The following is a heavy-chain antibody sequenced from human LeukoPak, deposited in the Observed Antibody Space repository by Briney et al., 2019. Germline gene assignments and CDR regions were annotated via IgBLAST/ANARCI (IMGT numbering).Heavy chain of an antibody. CDR1: GFTFSSYA. CDR2: ISGSGGST. Sequence: GGSLRLSCAASGFTFSSYAMSWVRQAPGKGLEWVSAISGSGGSTYYADSVKGRFTISRDNSKNTLYLQMNSLRAEDTAVYYCARGTHSGSYYDYWGRGTLVTVSS. V-gene: IGHV3-23*01. D-gene: IGHD1-26*01. CDR3: ARGTHSGSYYDY. J-gene: IGHJ4*02.